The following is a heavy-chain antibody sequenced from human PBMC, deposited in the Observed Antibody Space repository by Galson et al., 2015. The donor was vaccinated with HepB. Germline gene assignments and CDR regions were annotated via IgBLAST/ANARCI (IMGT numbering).Heavy chain of an antibody. J-gene: IGHJ6*02. CDR1: GFTFSSYS. CDR2: ISSSSYI. V-gene: IGHV3-21*01. Sequence: SLRLSCAASGFTFSSYSINWVRQAPGKGLEWVSSISSSSYIYYADSVKGRFTISRDNAKNSLYLQMNSLRAEDTAVYYCARYCSGGSCSYGMDVWGQGTTVTVSS. CDR3: ARYCSGGSCSYGMDV. D-gene: IGHD2-15*01.